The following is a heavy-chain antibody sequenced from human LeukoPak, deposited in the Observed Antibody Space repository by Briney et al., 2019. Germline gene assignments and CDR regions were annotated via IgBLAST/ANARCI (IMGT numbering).Heavy chain of an antibody. J-gene: IGHJ3*02. V-gene: IGHV1-2*04. CDR2: INPDSGGT. D-gene: IGHD1-14*01. Sequence: ASVKVSCRASGYTFTGYYMSWVRQAPGQGLEWMGWINPDSGGTHYAQIFQGWVTMTRDTSISTAYMELSRLRSDDTAVYYCARGTLTAPRSAFDIWGQGTMVTVSS. CDR3: ARGTLTAPRSAFDI. CDR1: GYTFTGYY.